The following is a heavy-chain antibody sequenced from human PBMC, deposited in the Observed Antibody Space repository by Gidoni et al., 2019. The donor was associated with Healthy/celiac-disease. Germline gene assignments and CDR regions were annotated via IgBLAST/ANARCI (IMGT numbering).Heavy chain of an antibody. Sequence: EVQLVQSGGGLVQPGGSLILSCAASGFTLSSYEMNWVRQAPGKGLEWVSYISSSGSTISYADSVKGRFTISRDNAKNSLYLQMNSLRAEDTAVYYCARDTVTAIRVFYYWGQGTLVTVSS. CDR2: ISSSGSTI. V-gene: IGHV3-48*03. CDR3: ARDTVTAIRVFYY. CDR1: GFTLSSYE. J-gene: IGHJ4*02. D-gene: IGHD2-21*02.